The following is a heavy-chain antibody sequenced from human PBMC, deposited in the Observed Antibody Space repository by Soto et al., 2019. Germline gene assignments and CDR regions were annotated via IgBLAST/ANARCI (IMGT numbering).Heavy chain of an antibody. V-gene: IGHV1-69*13. CDR2: VIPIFGTA. Sequence: GASVKVSCKASGGTFSSYAISWVRQAPGQGLEWMGGVIPIFGTANYAQKFQGRVTITADESTSTAYMELSSLRSEDTAVYYCARDCRPDYDFWSGPYYYGMDVWGQGTTVTVSS. J-gene: IGHJ6*02. CDR3: ARDCRPDYDFWSGPYYYGMDV. D-gene: IGHD3-3*01. CDR1: GGTFSSYA.